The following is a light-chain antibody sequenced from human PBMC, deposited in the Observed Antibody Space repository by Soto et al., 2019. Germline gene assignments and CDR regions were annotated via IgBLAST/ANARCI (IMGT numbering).Light chain of an antibody. CDR3: SSYTSSSPYYV. CDR2: DVS. V-gene: IGLV2-14*01. CDR1: SSDVGGYNY. J-gene: IGLJ1*01. Sequence: QSALTQPASVSGSPGQSITISCTGTSSDVGGYNYVSWYQQHPGKAPKLMIYDVSNRPSGVSNRFSGSKSGNTASLTISGLQAEDEAAYYCSSYTSSSPYYVFGTGTKVTVL.